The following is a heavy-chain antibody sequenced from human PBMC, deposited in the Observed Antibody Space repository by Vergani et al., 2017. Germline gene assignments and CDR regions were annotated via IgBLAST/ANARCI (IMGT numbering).Heavy chain of an antibody. Sequence: EVQLVQSGPEVKKPGDSLTISCQGFGFTFSSSWIGWVRQRPGKGLEWMGIIYPGDSETRYIPAFQGQVTISADRSKSTTFLKWSSLKASDTAVYYCARRQYVHSWVVGWFDPWGQGTQVTVSS. CDR2: IYPGDSET. V-gene: IGHV5-51*01. J-gene: IGHJ5*02. D-gene: IGHD2-15*01. CDR1: GFTFSSSW. CDR3: ARRQYVHSWVVGWFDP.